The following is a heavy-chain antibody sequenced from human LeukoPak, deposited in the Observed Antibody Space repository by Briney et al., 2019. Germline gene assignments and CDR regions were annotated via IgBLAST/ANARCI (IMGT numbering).Heavy chain of an antibody. CDR3: ARDVTTTRYYYYYMDV. D-gene: IGHD1-1*01. V-gene: IGHV3-66*02. CDR1: GFTVSSNY. Sequence: GGSLRLSCAASGFTVSSNYMSWVRQAPGKGLEWVSVIHTGGSTYYADSVKGRFTISRDNSKNTLYLQMNSLRAEDTAVYYCARDVTTTRYYYYYMDVWGKGTTVTVSS. CDR2: IHTGGST. J-gene: IGHJ6*03.